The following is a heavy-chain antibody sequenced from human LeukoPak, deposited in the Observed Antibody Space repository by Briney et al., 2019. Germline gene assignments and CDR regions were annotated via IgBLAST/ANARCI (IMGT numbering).Heavy chain of an antibody. D-gene: IGHD2-15*01. CDR1: GFPFSTYA. CDR3: TRDSALLGVAFDL. Sequence: GGSLRLSCSASGFPFSTYAIHWVRQAPGKGLEYVAGISSNGDNTDFADSAKGRFTISRDNSKSTLFLQMNSLRAEDTAVYFCTRDSALLGVAFDLWGQGTVVTVSS. V-gene: IGHV3-64D*06. J-gene: IGHJ3*01. CDR2: ISSNGDNT.